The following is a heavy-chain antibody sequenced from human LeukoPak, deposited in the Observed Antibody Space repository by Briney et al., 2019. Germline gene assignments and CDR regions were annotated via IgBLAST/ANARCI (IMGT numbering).Heavy chain of an antibody. Sequence: TGRSLRLSCAPSGFTLSSYTTNWVRHAPGKGLEWVSSISNSGFYIYYADSVKGRFVVSRDNANNSLYLQMNSLRDEDTAVYYCVTDGASDIWGQGTMVTVSS. CDR3: VTDGASDI. V-gene: IGHV3-21*01. J-gene: IGHJ3*02. CDR1: GFTLSSYT. CDR2: ISNSGFYI.